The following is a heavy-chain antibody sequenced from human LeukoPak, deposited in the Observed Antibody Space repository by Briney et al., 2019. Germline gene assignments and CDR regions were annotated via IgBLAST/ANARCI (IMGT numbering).Heavy chain of an antibody. CDR3: AKEGSSTRYSSSWYVRYFQH. CDR1: GFTFSSYA. J-gene: IGHJ1*01. D-gene: IGHD6-13*01. CDR2: ISGSGGST. Sequence: PGGSLRLSCAASGFTFSSYAMSWVRQAPGKGLEWVSAISGSGGSTYYADSVKGRFTISRDNSKNTLYLQMNSLRAEDTAVYYCAKEGSSTRYSSSWYVRYFQHWGQGTLVTVSS. V-gene: IGHV3-23*01.